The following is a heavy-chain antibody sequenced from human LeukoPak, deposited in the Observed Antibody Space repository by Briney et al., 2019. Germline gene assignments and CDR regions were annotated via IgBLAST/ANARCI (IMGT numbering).Heavy chain of an antibody. CDR1: GFTFSSYR. V-gene: IGHV3-21*01. Sequence: GGSLRLSCAASGFTFSSYRMNWVRQAPGKGLEWVSSISSSSSYIYYADSVKGRFTISRDNAKNSLYLQMNSLRAEDTAVYYCARVGIPTLYGMDVWGQGTTVTVSS. CDR3: ARVGIPTLYGMDV. D-gene: IGHD6-13*01. J-gene: IGHJ6*02. CDR2: ISSSSSYI.